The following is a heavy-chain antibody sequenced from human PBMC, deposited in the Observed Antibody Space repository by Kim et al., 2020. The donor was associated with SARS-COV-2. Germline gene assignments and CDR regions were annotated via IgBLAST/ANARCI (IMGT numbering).Heavy chain of an antibody. D-gene: IGHD2-2*01. V-gene: IGHV3-9*01. CDR3: AKDMGPQLTHTSRDYYYYGMDV. J-gene: IGHJ6*02. Sequence: GGSLRLSCAASGFTFGDYAMHWVRQAPGKGLEWVSGISWNSGSIGYADSVKGRFTISRDNAKNSLYLQMNSLRAEDTALYYCAKDMGPQLTHTSRDYYYYGMDVWGQGTTVTVSS. CDR1: GFTFGDYA. CDR2: ISWNSGSI.